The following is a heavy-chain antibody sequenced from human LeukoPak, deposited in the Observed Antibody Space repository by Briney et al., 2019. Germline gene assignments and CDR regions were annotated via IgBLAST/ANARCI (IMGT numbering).Heavy chain of an antibody. V-gene: IGHV3-48*03. CDR3: ATVRRNYYNNIDY. CDR1: GFTFSTSE. CDR2: ISSGSTI. Sequence: PGGSLRLSCAAAGFTFSTSEMNWVRRAPGKGLEWISYISSGSTIYYADSVKGRFTISRDNAKRAVYLQMNSLRAEDTAIYYCATVRRNYYNNIDYWGQGTLVTVSS. J-gene: IGHJ4*02. D-gene: IGHD5-24*01.